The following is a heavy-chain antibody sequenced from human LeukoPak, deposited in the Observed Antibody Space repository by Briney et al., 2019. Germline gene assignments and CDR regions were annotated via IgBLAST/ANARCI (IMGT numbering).Heavy chain of an antibody. D-gene: IGHD3-9*01. V-gene: IGHV4-4*07. Sequence: SETLSLTCTVSGGSISSYYWSWIRQPAGKGLEWIGRIYTSGSTNYNPSLKSRVTISVDTSKNQFSLKLSSVTAADTAVYYCARDQLLRYFDWSHGGSWFDPWGQGTLVTVSS. CDR3: ARDQLLRYFDWSHGGSWFDP. CDR1: GGSISSYY. CDR2: IYTSGST. J-gene: IGHJ5*02.